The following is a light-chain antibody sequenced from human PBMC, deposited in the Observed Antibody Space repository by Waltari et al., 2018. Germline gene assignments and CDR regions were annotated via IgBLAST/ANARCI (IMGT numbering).Light chain of an antibody. J-gene: IGKJ4*01. V-gene: IGKV1-9*01. Sequence: DIQLTQSPSFLSASVGDRVTITCRASQGINNFLAWYQQKPGKAPKLLIYNAFTLQSGVPARFSGTGSGTEFTLTISSLQPEDFASYYCQVVNNYPLSFGGGTKVEI. CDR2: NAF. CDR3: QVVNNYPLS. CDR1: QGINNF.